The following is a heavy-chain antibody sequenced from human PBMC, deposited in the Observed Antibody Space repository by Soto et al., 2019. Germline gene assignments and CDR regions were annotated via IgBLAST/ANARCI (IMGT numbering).Heavy chain of an antibody. CDR1: GGSISSYY. CDR3: ARDYLTFDC. D-gene: IGHD3-9*01. CDR2: IYYSGST. Sequence: QVQLQESGPGLVKPSETLSLTCTVSGGSISSYYWSWIRQPPGKGLEWIGYIYYSGSTNYNPSLTXRXTXXVDTSKNQFSLKLSSVTAADTAVYYCARDYLTFDCWGQGTLVTVSS. V-gene: IGHV4-59*01. J-gene: IGHJ4*02.